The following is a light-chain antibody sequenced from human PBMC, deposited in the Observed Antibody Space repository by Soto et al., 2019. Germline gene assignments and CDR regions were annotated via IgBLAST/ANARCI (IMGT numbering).Light chain of an antibody. CDR1: SGHSSYA. CDR3: QTWGTGIQV. CDR2: LNSDGSH. J-gene: IGLJ2*01. V-gene: IGLV4-69*01. Sequence: QPVLTQSPSASASLGASVKLTCTLSSGHSSYAIAWHQQQPEKGPRYLMNLNSDGSHSKGDGIPDRFSGSSSGAERYLTLSSLQSEDEADYYCQTWGTGIQVFGGGTKLTVL.